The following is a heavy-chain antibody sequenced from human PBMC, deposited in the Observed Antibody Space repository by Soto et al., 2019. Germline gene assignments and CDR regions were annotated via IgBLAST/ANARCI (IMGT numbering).Heavy chain of an antibody. CDR2: IYYSGST. V-gene: IGHV4-61*01. Sequence: SETLSLTCTVSGGSVSSGSYYWSWIRQPPGKELEWIGYIYYSGSTNYNPSLKSRVTISVDTSKNQFSLKLSSVTAADTAVYYCARSYAYYDILTGYYRDAFDIWGQGTMVTVSS. CDR1: GGSVSSGSYY. CDR3: ARSYAYYDILTGYYRDAFDI. D-gene: IGHD3-9*01. J-gene: IGHJ3*02.